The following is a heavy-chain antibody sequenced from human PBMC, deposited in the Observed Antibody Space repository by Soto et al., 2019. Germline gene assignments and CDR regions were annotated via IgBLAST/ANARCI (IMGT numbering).Heavy chain of an antibody. J-gene: IGHJ4*02. CDR1: GYTFDDYG. CDR3: AREFESYSTTWPFDQ. CDR2: ISTYNGQT. V-gene: IGHV1-18*01. D-gene: IGHD6-13*01. Sequence: QVQLVQSGVEVKKPGASVMVSCKASGYTFDDYGIAWVRQAPGQGLEWVGWISTYNGQTKYAQRFQGRVTVTTDTSTSTAYMELRSLGSDDTATYYCAREFESYSTTWPFDQWGQGTLVTVSS.